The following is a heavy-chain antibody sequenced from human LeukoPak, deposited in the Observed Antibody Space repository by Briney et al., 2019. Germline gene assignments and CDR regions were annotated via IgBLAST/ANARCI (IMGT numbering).Heavy chain of an antibody. CDR1: GGSISSYY. D-gene: IGHD3-22*01. V-gene: IGHV4-59*08. CDR2: IYYSGST. CDR3: ARAMDSSGSPYYYYGMDV. Sequence: PSETLSLTCTVSGGSISSYYWSWIRQPPGKGLEWIGYIYYSGSTNYNPSLKSRVTISVDTSKNQFSLKLSSVTAADTAVYYCARAMDSSGSPYYYYGMDVWGQGTTVTVSS. J-gene: IGHJ6*02.